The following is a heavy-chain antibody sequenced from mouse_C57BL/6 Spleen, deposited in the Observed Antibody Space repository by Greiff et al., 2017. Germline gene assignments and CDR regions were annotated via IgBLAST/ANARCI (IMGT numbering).Heavy chain of an antibody. CDR1: GFTFNTYA. Sequence: EVQGVESGGGLVQPKGSLKLSCAASGFTFNTYAMHWVRQAPGKGLEWVARIRSKSSNYATYYADSVKDRFTISRDDSQSMLYLQMNNLKTEDTAMYYCVRDYYGSSLYWYFDVWGTGTTVTVSS. CDR2: IRSKSSNYAT. CDR3: VRDYYGSSLYWYFDV. V-gene: IGHV10-3*01. D-gene: IGHD1-1*01. J-gene: IGHJ1*03.